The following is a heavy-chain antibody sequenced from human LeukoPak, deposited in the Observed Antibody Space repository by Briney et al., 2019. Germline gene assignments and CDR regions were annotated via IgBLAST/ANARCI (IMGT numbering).Heavy chain of an antibody. CDR1: GGSISSHY. CDR2: IYYSGSP. V-gene: IGHV4-59*11. D-gene: IGHD3-22*01. J-gene: IGHJ6*03. Sequence: SQTLSLTCTVSGGSISSHYWSWIRQPPGKGMEWIGYIYYSGSPNYNPSLKSRVTISVDTSKNQFSLKLSSATAADTSVYYCARGFYDSRVSYYMDVWGKGTTVTVSS. CDR3: ARGFYDSRVSYYMDV.